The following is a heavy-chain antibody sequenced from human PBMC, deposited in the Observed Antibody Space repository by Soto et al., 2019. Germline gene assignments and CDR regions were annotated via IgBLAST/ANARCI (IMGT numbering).Heavy chain of an antibody. D-gene: IGHD3-10*01. J-gene: IGHJ4*02. CDR1: GGSFSGYY. Sequence: PSETLSLTCAVYGGSFSGYYWSWIRQPPGKGLEWIGEINHSGSTNYNPSLKSRVTISVDTSKNQFSLKLSSVTAADTAVYYCARRAYGSGDFDYWGQGTLVTSPQ. CDR2: INHSGST. CDR3: ARRAYGSGDFDY. V-gene: IGHV4-34*01.